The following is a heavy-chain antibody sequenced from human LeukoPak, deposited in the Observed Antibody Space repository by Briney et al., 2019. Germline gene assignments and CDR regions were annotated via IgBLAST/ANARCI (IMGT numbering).Heavy chain of an antibody. CDR3: VRALSTVATWLYL. CDR1: RYTFTGYL. Sequence: ASVKVSCKASRYTFTGYLMHWVRQAPGQGLEWMGWISPNSGDTKYAQKFQGRVTMTRDTSISTAYMELSRLTSDDTAVYYCVRALSTVATWLYLWGRGTLVSVSS. D-gene: IGHD4-17*01. J-gene: IGHJ2*01. CDR2: ISPNSGDT. V-gene: IGHV1-2*02.